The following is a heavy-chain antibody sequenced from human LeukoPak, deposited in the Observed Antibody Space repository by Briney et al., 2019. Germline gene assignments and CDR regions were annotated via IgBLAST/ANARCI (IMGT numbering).Heavy chain of an antibody. CDR2: VYNNKYT. J-gene: IGHJ3*02. D-gene: IGHD2-8*01. CDR1: SESMDSYY. Sequence: SETLSLTCTVDSESMDSYYWTWVRQPPGKGLEWIGRVYNNKYTEYNPSLQSRVSISVDTSKSQFSLNLISVTAADTAVYYCARRVSSYAGFDIWGPGTMVTVSS. CDR3: ARRVSSYAGFDI. V-gene: IGHV4-59*08.